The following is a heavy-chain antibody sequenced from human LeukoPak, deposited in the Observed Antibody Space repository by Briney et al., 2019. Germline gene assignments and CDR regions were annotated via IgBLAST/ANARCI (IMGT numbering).Heavy chain of an antibody. CDR2: IDPSGNT. CDR1: GFTFSTYA. CDR3: AGRIFGDYLSH. D-gene: IGHD4-17*01. J-gene: IGHJ4*02. Sequence: GSLRLSCAASGFTFSTYAMSWVRQAPGKGLEWIGEIDPSGNTQYNPSLKSRVTMSLDTSMNQFSLILRSVTAADTAMYFCAGRIFGDYLSHWGQGTLVTVSS. V-gene: IGHV4-34*08.